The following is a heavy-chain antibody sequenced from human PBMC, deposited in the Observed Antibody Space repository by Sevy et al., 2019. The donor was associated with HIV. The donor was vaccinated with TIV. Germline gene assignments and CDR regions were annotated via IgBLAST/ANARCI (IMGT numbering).Heavy chain of an antibody. CDR1: GFTFSSYS. V-gene: IGHV3-21*01. Sequence: GGSLRLSCAASGFTFSSYSMNWVRQAPGKGLEWVSSISSSSSYIYYADSLKGRFTISRDNAKNSLYLQMNSLRAEDTAVYYCARGPPRGGGYYYFGMDVWGQGTTVTVSS. D-gene: IGHD6-25*01. CDR3: ARGPPRGGGYYYFGMDV. J-gene: IGHJ6*02. CDR2: ISSSSSYI.